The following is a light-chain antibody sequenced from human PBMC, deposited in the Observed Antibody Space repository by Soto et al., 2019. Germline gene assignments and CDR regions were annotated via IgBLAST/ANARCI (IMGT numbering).Light chain of an antibody. Sequence: QSVLTQSPSASASLGASVKLTCTLSSLHSSYAIAWHQQQPEKGPRYLMKLNSDGSHSKGDGIPDRFSGSSSGAERYLTISSLQSEDEADYYCQTWGTGIQVVFGGGTKLTVL. V-gene: IGLV4-69*01. J-gene: IGLJ2*01. CDR1: SLHSSYA. CDR2: LNSDGSH. CDR3: QTWGTGIQVV.